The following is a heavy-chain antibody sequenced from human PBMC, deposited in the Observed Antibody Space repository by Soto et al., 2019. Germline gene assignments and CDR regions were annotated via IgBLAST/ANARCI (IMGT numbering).Heavy chain of an antibody. Sequence: ASVKISCKASGYTFTSYGISWVRQAPGQGLEWMGWISGYIGNTKYAQNLQGRVTMTTDTPTTTAYMELRSLRFDDTAVYYCARVFENYYDSSGPDAFDIWGQGTMVTVSS. CDR2: ISGYIGNT. D-gene: IGHD3-22*01. V-gene: IGHV1-18*04. CDR3: ARVFENYYDSSGPDAFDI. CDR1: GYTFTSYG. J-gene: IGHJ3*02.